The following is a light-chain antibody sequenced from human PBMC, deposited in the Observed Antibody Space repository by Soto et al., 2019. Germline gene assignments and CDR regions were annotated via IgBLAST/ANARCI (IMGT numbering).Light chain of an antibody. CDR3: QQLWTYPLT. CDR2: AAS. V-gene: IGKV1-9*01. Sequence: DTPLTQSPSFLSASVGDRVTITCRASQDVSRSVGWYQQKPGKAPKLLISAASTLHSGVPSRFSGSGSGTDFTLTISSLQPEDFATYYCQQLWTYPLTFGGGPRWRS. J-gene: IGKJ4*01. CDR1: QDVSRS.